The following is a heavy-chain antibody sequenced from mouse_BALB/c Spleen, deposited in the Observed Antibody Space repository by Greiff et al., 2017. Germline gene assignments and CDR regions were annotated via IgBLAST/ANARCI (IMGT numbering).Heavy chain of an antibody. J-gene: IGHJ4*01. CDR2: INPSNGRT. V-gene: IGHV1S81*02. CDR3: ARGAGYYAMDD. CDR1: GYTFTSYW. Sequence: VQLQQPGAELVKPGASVKLSCKASGYTFTSYWMHWVKQRPGQGLEWIGEINPSNGRTNYNEKFKSKATLTVDKSSSTAYMQLSSLTSEDSAVYYCARGAGYYAMDDWGQGTSVTVSS. D-gene: IGHD3-3*01.